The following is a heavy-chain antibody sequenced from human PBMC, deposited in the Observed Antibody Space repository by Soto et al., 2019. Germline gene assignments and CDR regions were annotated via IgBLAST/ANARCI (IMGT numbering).Heavy chain of an antibody. J-gene: IGHJ4*02. CDR1: GYTFTTYG. V-gene: IGHV1-18*01. D-gene: IGHD1-1*01. CDR3: ARGRYGDY. CDR2: ISAHNGNT. Sequence: QVHLVQSGAEVKKPGASVKVSCKGSGYTFTTYGITWVRQAPGQGLEWMGWISAHNGNTNYAQKLQGRVTVTRDTSTSTAYMELRSLSSDDTAVYYCARGRYGDYWGQGALVTVSS.